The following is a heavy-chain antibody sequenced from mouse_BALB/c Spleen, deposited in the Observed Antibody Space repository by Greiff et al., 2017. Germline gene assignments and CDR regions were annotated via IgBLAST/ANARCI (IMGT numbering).Heavy chain of an antibody. CDR3: AYYDGYRGLAY. D-gene: IGHD2-3*01. Sequence: EVQLQQSGAELVKPGASVKLSCTASGFNIKDTYMHWVKQRPEQGLEWIGRIDPANGNTKYDPKFQGKATITADTSSNTAYLQLSSLTSEDTAVYYCAYYDGYRGLAYWGQGTLVTVSA. V-gene: IGHV14-3*02. J-gene: IGHJ3*01. CDR1: GFNIKDTY. CDR2: IDPANGNT.